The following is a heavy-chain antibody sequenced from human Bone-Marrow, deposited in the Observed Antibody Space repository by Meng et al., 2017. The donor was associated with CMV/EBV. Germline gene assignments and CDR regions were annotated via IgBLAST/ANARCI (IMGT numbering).Heavy chain of an antibody. Sequence: GESLKISCAGSEFSFSKYWMNWVRQAPGKGLEWVANIKEDGSEKHYVDSVKGRFTISRDNAKNSLYLQMNSLRAEDTAVYYCSRDSFSGANNYYYYYGTDVWGQRTTVTVYS. CDR2: IKEDGSEK. D-gene: IGHD1/OR15-1a*01. CDR1: EFSFSKYW. CDR3: SRDSFSGANNYYYYYGTDV. V-gene: IGHV3-7*01. J-gene: IGHJ6*02.